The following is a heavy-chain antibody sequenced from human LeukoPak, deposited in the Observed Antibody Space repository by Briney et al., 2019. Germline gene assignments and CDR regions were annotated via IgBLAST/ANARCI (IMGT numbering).Heavy chain of an antibody. CDR3: ARAVAGTVYVAFDI. J-gene: IGHJ3*02. V-gene: IGHV1-69*13. D-gene: IGHD6-19*01. Sequence: SVKVSCKASGVTFSSYAISWVRQAPGQGLEWMGGIIPIFGTANYAQKFQGRVTITADESTSTAYMELSSLRSEDTAVYYCARAVAGTVYVAFDIWGQGTMVTVSS. CDR2: IIPIFGTA. CDR1: GVTFSSYA.